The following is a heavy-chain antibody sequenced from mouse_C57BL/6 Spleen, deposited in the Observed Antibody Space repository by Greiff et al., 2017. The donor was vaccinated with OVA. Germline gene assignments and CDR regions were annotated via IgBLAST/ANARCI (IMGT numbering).Heavy chain of an antibody. CDR2: ILPGSGST. J-gene: IGHJ4*01. Sequence: VQLQQSGAELMKPGASVKLSCKATGYTFTGYWIEWVKQRPGHGLEWIGEILPGSGSTNYNEKFKGKATFTADTSSNTAYMQLSSLTTEDSAIYYCARKGQITTVVATRAMDYWGQGTSVTVSS. D-gene: IGHD1-1*01. V-gene: IGHV1-9*01. CDR3: ARKGQITTVVATRAMDY. CDR1: GYTFTGYW.